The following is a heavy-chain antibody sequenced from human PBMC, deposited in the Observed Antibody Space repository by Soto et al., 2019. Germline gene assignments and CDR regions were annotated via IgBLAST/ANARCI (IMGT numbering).Heavy chain of an antibody. Sequence: QVQLVQSGAEVKKPGASVKVSCKASGYTFSNYGISWVRQALGQGLEWMGWINIYNGNTNYAQKLKGRVTMTTDTSTNTAYMELRSLRSDDTAVYYWARAKVGRGITGITPYGYYYYYGMDVWGQGTTVTVSS. D-gene: IGHD1-20*01. CDR2: INIYNGNT. V-gene: IGHV1-18*01. CDR3: ARAKVGRGITGITPYGYYYYYGMDV. CDR1: GYTFSNYG. J-gene: IGHJ6*02.